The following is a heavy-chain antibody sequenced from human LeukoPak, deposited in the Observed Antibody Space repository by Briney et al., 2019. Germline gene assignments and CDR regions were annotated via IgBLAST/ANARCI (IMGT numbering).Heavy chain of an antibody. CDR3: AREDCTNGVCYPGWY. J-gene: IGHJ4*02. V-gene: IGHV1-46*01. CDR1: GYTITGYY. Sequence: ASVKVSCKASGYTITGYYMHWVRQAPGQGLEWMGIINPSGGSTSYAQKFQGRVTMTRDTSTSTVYMELSSLRSEDTAVYYCAREDCTNGVCYPGWYWGQGTLVTVSS. CDR2: INPSGGST. D-gene: IGHD2-8*01.